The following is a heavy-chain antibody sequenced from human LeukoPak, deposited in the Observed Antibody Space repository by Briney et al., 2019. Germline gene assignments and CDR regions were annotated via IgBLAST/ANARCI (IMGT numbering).Heavy chain of an antibody. V-gene: IGHV3-23*01. Sequence: GGSLRLSCAASGFTFSSYAMSWVRHAPGKGLVWVSAISGSGGSTYYADSVKGRFTISRDNSKNTLYLQMNSLRAEDTAVYYCAKDHKLWFQNPDYWGQGTLVTVSS. CDR1: GFTFSSYA. J-gene: IGHJ4*02. D-gene: IGHD5-18*01. CDR2: ISGSGGST. CDR3: AKDHKLWFQNPDY.